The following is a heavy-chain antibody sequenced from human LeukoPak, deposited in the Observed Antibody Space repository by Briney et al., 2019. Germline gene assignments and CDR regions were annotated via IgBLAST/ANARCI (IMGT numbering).Heavy chain of an antibody. CDR1: GYTFSGYY. J-gene: IGHJ6*03. D-gene: IGHD3-10*01. V-gene: IGHV1-2*02. CDR2: INPNSGGT. CDR3: ARHGSITMVRGRLRYYYMDV. Sequence: ASVKVSCKASGYTFSGYYIHWVRQAPGQGLEWMGWINPNSGGTNYAQKFQGRVTMTRDMSISIAYMELTRLRSNDTAVYYCARHGSITMVRGRLRYYYMDVWGKGTTVTISS.